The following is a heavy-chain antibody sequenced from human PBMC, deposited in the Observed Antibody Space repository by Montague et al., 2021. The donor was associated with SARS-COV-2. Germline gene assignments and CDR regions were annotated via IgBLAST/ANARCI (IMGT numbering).Heavy chain of an antibody. CDR3: VTRNCSRTSCYLDY. J-gene: IGHJ4*02. Sequence: SLRLSCAASGFTFSSYGMHWVRQAPGKGLEYVSAINSIGGSTYHADPVKGRFTISRDNSKNTLYLQMSSLRAEDTAVYYCVTRNCSRTSCYLDYWGQGILVTVSS. V-gene: IGHV3-64D*09. CDR1: GFTFSSYG. D-gene: IGHD2-2*01. CDR2: INSIGGST.